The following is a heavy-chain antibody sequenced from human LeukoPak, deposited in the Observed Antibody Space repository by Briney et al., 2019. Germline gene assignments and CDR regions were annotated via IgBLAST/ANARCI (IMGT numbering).Heavy chain of an antibody. Sequence: SETLSLTCAVYGGSFSGYYWSWIRQPPGKGLEWIGEINHSGSTNYNPSLKSRVTISVDTSKNQFSLKLSSVTAADTAVYYCARGVAARPRPVVYWGQGTLVTVSS. V-gene: IGHV4-34*01. CDR3: ARGVAARPRPVVY. CDR2: INHSGST. D-gene: IGHD6-6*01. J-gene: IGHJ4*02. CDR1: GGSFSGYY.